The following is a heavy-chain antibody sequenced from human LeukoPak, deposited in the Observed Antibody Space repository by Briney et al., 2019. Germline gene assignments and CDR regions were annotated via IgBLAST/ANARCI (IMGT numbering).Heavy chain of an antibody. CDR2: ISSSSSTI. V-gene: IGHV3-48*04. CDR3: ARDLAGITMVRGAV. J-gene: IGHJ4*02. D-gene: IGHD3-10*01. Sequence: GGSLRLSCAASGFTFSSYSVNWVRQAPGKGLEWVSYISSSSSTIYYADSVKGRFTISRDNAKNSLYLQMNSLRAEDTAVYYCARDLAGITMVRGAVWGQGTLVTVSS. CDR1: GFTFSSYS.